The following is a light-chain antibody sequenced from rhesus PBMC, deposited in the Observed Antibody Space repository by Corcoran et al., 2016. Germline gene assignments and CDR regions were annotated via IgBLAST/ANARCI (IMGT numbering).Light chain of an antibody. J-gene: IGKJ2*01. CDR1: QGINRE. V-gene: IGKV1-94*01. CDR2: AAS. Sequence: DIQMTQSPSSLSASVGDRVTVTCRASQGINRELSWYQQKPGKAPTLLIYAASTLETGVSSRCSCSGSGTEYTLTCSSLQPEDVASYSCLQDYSTTYSFGQGTKVEIK. CDR3: LQDYSTTYS.